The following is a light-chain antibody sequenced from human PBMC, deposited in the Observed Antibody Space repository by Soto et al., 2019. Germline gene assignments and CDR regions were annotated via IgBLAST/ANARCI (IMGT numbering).Light chain of an antibody. CDR3: QQDSSWPLT. CDR1: QDIRSS. V-gene: IGKV3-15*01. CDR2: GAS. J-gene: IGKJ5*01. Sequence: EMVMTQSPATLSVSPGERFRRSCRASQDIRSSLAWYQQKPGHAPRLLIYGASIRATGVPATFSGSGSGTEFTLSISSLQSEHLGVYYCQQDSSWPLTFGGRARLEIK.